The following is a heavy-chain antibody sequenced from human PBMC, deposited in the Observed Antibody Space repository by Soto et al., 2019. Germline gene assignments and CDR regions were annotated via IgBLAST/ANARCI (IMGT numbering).Heavy chain of an antibody. J-gene: IGHJ5*02. V-gene: IGHV4-59*01. CDR1: GGSLSRYS. D-gene: IGHD3-10*01. CDR2: IYYSGST. CDR3: ARELFGRSVWFDP. Sequence: SETLCLTCTVSGGSLSRYSRSWIRHPPGKGLEWIGYIYYSGSTNYNPSLKSRVTISVDTSKNQFSLKLSSVTAADTAVYYCARELFGRSVWFDPWGQGTLVTVS.